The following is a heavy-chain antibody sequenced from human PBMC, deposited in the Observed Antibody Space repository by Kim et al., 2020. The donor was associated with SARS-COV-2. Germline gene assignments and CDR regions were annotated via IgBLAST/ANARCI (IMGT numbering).Heavy chain of an antibody. J-gene: IGHJ5*02. D-gene: IGHD3-10*01. CDR2: INHSGST. CDR3: ARGAYYYGSGSYYIPKVRWFDP. V-gene: IGHV4-34*01. CDR1: GGSFSGYY. Sequence: SETLSLTCAVYGGSFSGYYWSWIRQPPGKGLEWIGEINHSGSTNYNPSLKSRVTISVDTSKNQFSLKLSSVTAADTAVYYCARGAYYYGSGSYYIPKVRWFDPWGQGTLVTVSS.